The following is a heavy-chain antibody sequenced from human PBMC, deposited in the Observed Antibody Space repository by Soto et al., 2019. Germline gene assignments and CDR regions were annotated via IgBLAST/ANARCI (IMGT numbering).Heavy chain of an antibody. D-gene: IGHD2-21*01. CDR3: ARTFADTYYYYGMDV. J-gene: IGHJ6*02. Sequence: GESLKISCKGSGYSFTSYWIGWVRQMPGKGLEWMGIIYPGDSDTRYSPSFQGQVTISADKSISTAYLQWSSLKASDTAMYYCARTFADTYYYYGMDVWGQGTTVTVSS. CDR1: GYSFTSYW. V-gene: IGHV5-51*01. CDR2: IYPGDSDT.